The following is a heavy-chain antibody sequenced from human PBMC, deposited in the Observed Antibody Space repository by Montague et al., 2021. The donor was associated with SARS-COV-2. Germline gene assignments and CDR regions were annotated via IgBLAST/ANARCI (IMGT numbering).Heavy chain of an antibody. V-gene: IGHV3-21*01. Sequence: SLRLSCAASGFTFSSYSMNWVRQAPGKGLEWVSSISSSSSYIYYADSVKGRFTISRDNAKNSLYLQMNSLRAEDTAVYYCARTLTTVTSDYFGYWGQGTLVTVSS. CDR1: GFTFSSYS. CDR3: ARTLTTVTSDYFGY. CDR2: ISSSSSYI. D-gene: IGHD4-17*01. J-gene: IGHJ4*02.